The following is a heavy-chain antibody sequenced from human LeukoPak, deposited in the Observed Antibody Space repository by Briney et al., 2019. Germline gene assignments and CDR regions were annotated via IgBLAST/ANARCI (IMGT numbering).Heavy chain of an antibody. CDR2: INSDGSST. D-gene: IGHD1-26*01. J-gene: IGHJ5*02. Sequence: GGSLRLSCAASGFTFSSYWMHWVRQAPGKGLVWVSRINSDGSSTSYADSVKGRFTISRDNAKNTLYLQMNSLRAEDTAVYYCARDWFVKGAKRTSHWFDPWGQGTLVTVSS. CDR3: ARDWFVKGAKRTSHWFDP. V-gene: IGHV3-74*01. CDR1: GFTFSSYW.